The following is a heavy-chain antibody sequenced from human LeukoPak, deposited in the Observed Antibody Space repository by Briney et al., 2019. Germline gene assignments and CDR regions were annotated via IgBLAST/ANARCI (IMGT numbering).Heavy chain of an antibody. J-gene: IGHJ4*02. Sequence: GGSLRLSCAASGFTFSSYSMNWVRQAPGKGLEWVSYISSSSSTIYYADSVKGRFTISRDNAKNSLYLQMNSLRAEDTAVYYCASSSYYDSSGYPLDYWGQGTLVTVSS. V-gene: IGHV3-48*01. CDR1: GFTFSSYS. CDR3: ASSSYYDSSGYPLDY. CDR2: ISSSSSTI. D-gene: IGHD3-22*01.